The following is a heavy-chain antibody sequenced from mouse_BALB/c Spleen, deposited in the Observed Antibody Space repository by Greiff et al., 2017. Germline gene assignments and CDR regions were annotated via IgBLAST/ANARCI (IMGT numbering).Heavy chain of an antibody. CDR3: TRDGNYVDAMDY. CDR1: GFTFSNYW. V-gene: IGHV6-6*02. D-gene: IGHD2-1*01. Sequence: EVQLVESGGGLVQPGGSMKLSCVASGFTFSNYWMNWVRQSPEKGLEWVAEIRLKSNNYATHYAESVKGRFTISRDDSKSSVYLQMNNLRAEDTGIYYCTRDGNYVDAMDYWGQGTSVTVSS. CDR2: IRLKSNNYAT. J-gene: IGHJ4*01.